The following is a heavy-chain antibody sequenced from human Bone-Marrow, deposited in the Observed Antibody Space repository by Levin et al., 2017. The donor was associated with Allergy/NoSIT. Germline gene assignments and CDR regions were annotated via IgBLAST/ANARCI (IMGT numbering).Heavy chain of an antibody. CDR1: GASISSYY. V-gene: IGHV4-4*07. Sequence: SCNVSGASISSYYWSWIRQPAGKGLDWVGRVYFSGSTVYNPSLNSRVTMSVDTSKSQFSLKLSSVTAADTAVYYCARSFTRGSWYFDFWGPGILVTVSP. J-gene: IGHJ4*02. D-gene: IGHD3-10*01. CDR3: ARSFTRGSWYFDF. CDR2: VYFSGST.